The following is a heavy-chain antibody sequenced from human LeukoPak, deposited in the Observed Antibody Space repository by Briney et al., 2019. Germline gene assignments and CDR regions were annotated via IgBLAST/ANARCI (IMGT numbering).Heavy chain of an antibody. CDR1: GFTVSSNY. CDR2: IYSSGST. Sequence: PGGSLRLSCAGSGFTVSSNYMSWVRQAPGKGLEWVSVIYSSGSTYYADSVKGRFTISRDNSKNTLSLQMNSLRAEDTAVYYCARGGSGWYFDYWGQETLVTVSS. V-gene: IGHV3-66*01. J-gene: IGHJ4*02. D-gene: IGHD6-19*01. CDR3: ARGGSGWYFDY.